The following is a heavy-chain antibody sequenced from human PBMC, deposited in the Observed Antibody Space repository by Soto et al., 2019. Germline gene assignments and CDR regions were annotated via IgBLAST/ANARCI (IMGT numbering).Heavy chain of an antibody. Sequence: QVQLQESGPGLLKPSETLTLNFTVSGGSVSSGSYYWSWIRQPPGKGLEWIGYIYYSGSTNYNPSLKSRVTISVDTSKNQFSLKLSSVTASDTAVYYCARPLYSYGPMDVWGQGTTVTVSS. V-gene: IGHV4-61*01. J-gene: IGHJ6*02. CDR1: GGSVSSGSYY. CDR2: IYYSGST. CDR3: ARPLYSYGPMDV. D-gene: IGHD5-18*01.